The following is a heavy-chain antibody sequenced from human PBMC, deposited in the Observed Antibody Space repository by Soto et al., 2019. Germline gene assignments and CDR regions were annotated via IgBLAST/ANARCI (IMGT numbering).Heavy chain of an antibody. CDR2: ISSSSSYT. D-gene: IGHD3-22*01. CDR3: ARDVCSGYLNWFDP. J-gene: IGHJ5*02. CDR1: GFTFSDYY. Sequence: QVQLVESGGGLVKPGGSLRLSCAASGFTFSDYYMSWIRQAPGKGLEWVSYISSSSSYTNYADSVKGRFTISRDNAKNSLYLQMNSLRAEDTAVYYCARDVCSGYLNWFDPWGQGTLVTVSS. V-gene: IGHV3-11*06.